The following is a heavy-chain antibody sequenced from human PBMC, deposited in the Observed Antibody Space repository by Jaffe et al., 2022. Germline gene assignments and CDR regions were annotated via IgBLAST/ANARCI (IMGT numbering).Heavy chain of an antibody. V-gene: IGHV4-59*01. CDR1: GGSISSYY. Sequence: QVQLQESGPGLVKPSETLSLTCTVSGGSISSYYWSWIRQPPGKGLEWIGHIYYSGSTNYNPSLKSRLTISVDTSKNQFSLKVTSVTAADTAMYYCAREGAVAGYYFDSWGQGTLVTVSS. CDR3: AREGAVAGYYFDS. D-gene: IGHD6-19*01. CDR2: IYYSGST. J-gene: IGHJ4*02.